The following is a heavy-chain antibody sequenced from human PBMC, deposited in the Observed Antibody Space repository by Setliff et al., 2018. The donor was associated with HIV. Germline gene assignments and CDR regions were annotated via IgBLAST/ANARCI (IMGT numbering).Heavy chain of an antibody. CDR1: GGSFSRNA. V-gene: IGHV1-69*13. CDR2: IIPMFGTA. Sequence: SVKVSCKASGGSFSRNAISWVRQAPGHGLEWMGGIIPMFGTADYAQKFQGSVTSIADESTSTAYMELSSLRSEDTAAYYCARRVSYATSGYSLGYWGQGTLVTVSS. J-gene: IGHJ4*02. CDR3: ARRVSYATSGYSLGY. D-gene: IGHD5-12*01.